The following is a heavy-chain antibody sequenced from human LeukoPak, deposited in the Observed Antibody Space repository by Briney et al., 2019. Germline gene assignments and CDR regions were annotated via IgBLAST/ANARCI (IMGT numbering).Heavy chain of an antibody. D-gene: IGHD5-24*01. J-gene: IGHJ4*02. CDR1: GFTYSSYW. CDR3: ARVQGEMATIGGVFDY. V-gene: IGHV3-74*01. CDR2: INSDGSST. Sequence: GGSLRLSCAASGFTYSSYWMHWVRQAPGKGLVWVSRINSDGSSTSYADSVKGRFTISRDNAKNTLYLQMNSLRAEDTAVYYCARVQGEMATIGGVFDYWGQGTLVTVSS.